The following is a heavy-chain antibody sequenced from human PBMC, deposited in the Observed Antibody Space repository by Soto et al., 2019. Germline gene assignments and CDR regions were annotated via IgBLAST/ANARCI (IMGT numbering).Heavy chain of an antibody. D-gene: IGHD4-17*01. CDR2: ISGSGGST. Sequence: GGSLRLSCAASGFTFSSYAMSWVRQAPGKGLEWVSAISGSGGSTYYADSVEGRFTISRDNSKNTLYLQMNSLRAEDTAVYYCAKDREYGDFFDYWGQGTLVTVSS. V-gene: IGHV3-23*01. J-gene: IGHJ4*02. CDR1: GFTFSSYA. CDR3: AKDREYGDFFDY.